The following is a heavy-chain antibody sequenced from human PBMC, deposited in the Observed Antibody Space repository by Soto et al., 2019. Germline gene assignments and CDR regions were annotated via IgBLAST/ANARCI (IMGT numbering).Heavy chain of an antibody. J-gene: IGHJ5*01. Sequence: VQLVQSGGGLVQPGGSLRLSCAASGLTFSTYWMHWVRQAPGKGLVWVSRINTDGSSTHYADSVKGRFTISTDNAKNPRYLQMITLRAEDKAVYYCAPVGGYTWVESWGQGTLVNPSS. CDR3: APVGGYTWVES. CDR2: INTDGSST. CDR1: GLTFSTYW. V-gene: IGHV3-74*01.